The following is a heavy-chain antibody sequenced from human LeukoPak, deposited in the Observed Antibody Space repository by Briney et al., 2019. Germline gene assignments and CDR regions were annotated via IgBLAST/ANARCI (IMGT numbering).Heavy chain of an antibody. V-gene: IGHV4-39*07. D-gene: IGHD5-18*01. CDR1: GGSISSSSYY. J-gene: IGHJ4*02. Sequence: SETLSLTCTVSGGSISSSSYYWGWIRQPPGKGLEWIGSIYYSGSTYYNPSLKSRVTISVDTSKNQFSLKLSSVTAADTAVYYCARVSNTAMVIDFDYWGQGTLVTVSS. CDR3: ARVSNTAMVIDFDY. CDR2: IYYSGST.